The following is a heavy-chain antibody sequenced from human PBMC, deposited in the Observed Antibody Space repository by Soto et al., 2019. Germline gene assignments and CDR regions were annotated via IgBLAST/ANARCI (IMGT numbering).Heavy chain of an antibody. V-gene: IGHV3-11*01. CDR2: ITASGSTK. CDR1: GFAISDYD. J-gene: IGHJ5*02. D-gene: IGHD1-7*01. Sequence: QVQLVESGGGLVKPGGSLRLSCTASGFAISDYDMTWIRQAPGKGLEWVSYITASGSTKDYAEYVKGRFIISRDTAKNSLFLQMNSLRGDDTATYYCARHGGTFDPWGQGTLVTVSS. CDR3: ARHGGTFDP.